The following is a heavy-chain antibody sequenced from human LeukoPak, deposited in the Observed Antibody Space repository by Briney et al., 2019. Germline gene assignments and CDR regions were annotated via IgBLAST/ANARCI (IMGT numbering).Heavy chain of an antibody. CDR3: AVLTTVTTSPFDY. Sequence: ASVKVSCKASGCTFTGYYMHWVRQAPGQGLEWMGWVNPNSGGTNYAQKFQGRVTMTRDTSISTAYMELSRLRSDDTAVYYCAVLTTVTTSPFDYWGQGTLVTVSS. J-gene: IGHJ4*02. D-gene: IGHD4-17*01. CDR1: GCTFTGYY. CDR2: VNPNSGGT. V-gene: IGHV1-2*02.